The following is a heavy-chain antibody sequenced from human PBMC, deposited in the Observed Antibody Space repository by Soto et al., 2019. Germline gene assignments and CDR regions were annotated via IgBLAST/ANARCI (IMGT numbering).Heavy chain of an antibody. V-gene: IGHV4-61*08. CDR2: IYYSGST. CDR3: ARLGGGSGSYIGQRVNDFDY. J-gene: IGHJ4*02. Sequence: SETLSLTCTVSGGSISSGDYYWSWIRQPPGKGLDWIGYIYYSGSTNYNPSLKSRVTIFIDTSKNQFSLKLSSVTAADTAVYYCARLGGGSGSYIGQRVNDFDYWGQGILVTVSS. CDR1: GGSISSGDYY. D-gene: IGHD3-10*01.